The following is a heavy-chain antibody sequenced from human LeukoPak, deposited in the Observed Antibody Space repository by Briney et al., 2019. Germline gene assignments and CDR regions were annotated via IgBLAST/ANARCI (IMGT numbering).Heavy chain of an antibody. CDR3: AGRYLPKTVTTFDH. CDR1: GASISDGDYY. Sequence: PSETLSLTCTVSGASISDGDYYWSWIRQPAGRGLEWIGRIYSSGSTNYSPSLESRVTISVDTSKNQFSLTLSSVTAADTAVYFCAGRYLPKTVTTFDHWGQGALVTVSS. V-gene: IGHV4-61*02. CDR2: IYSSGST. D-gene: IGHD4-17*01. J-gene: IGHJ4*02.